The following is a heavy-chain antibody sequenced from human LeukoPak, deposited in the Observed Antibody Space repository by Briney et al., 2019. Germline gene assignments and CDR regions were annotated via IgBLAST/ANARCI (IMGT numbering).Heavy chain of an antibody. Sequence: GGSLRLSCAASRFTFSSYGMHWLRQAPGKGLEWVAVIWYDGSNKYYADSVKGRFTISRDNSKNTLYLQMNSLIAEDTAVYYCAKSYSSGWYGPDYWGQGTLVTVSS. V-gene: IGHV3-33*06. CDR2: IWYDGSNK. D-gene: IGHD6-19*01. CDR1: RFTFSSYG. CDR3: AKSYSSGWYGPDY. J-gene: IGHJ4*02.